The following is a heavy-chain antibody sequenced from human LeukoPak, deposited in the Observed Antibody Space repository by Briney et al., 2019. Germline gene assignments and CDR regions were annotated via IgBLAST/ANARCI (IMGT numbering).Heavy chain of an antibody. J-gene: IGHJ5*02. Sequence: GESLKISCKGSGYSFTSYWIGWVRQMPGKGLEWMGIIYPGDSGTRYSPSFQGQVTISADKSISTAYLQWSSLKASDTAMYYCARQDYDFWTVGYGKFDPWGQGTLVTVSS. D-gene: IGHD3-3*01. V-gene: IGHV5-51*01. CDR3: ARQDYDFWTVGYGKFDP. CDR1: GYSFTSYW. CDR2: IYPGDSGT.